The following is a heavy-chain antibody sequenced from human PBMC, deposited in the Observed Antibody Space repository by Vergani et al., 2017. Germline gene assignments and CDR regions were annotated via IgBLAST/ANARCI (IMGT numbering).Heavy chain of an antibody. CDR1: GFTFEDYG. V-gene: IGHV3-9*01. D-gene: IGHD5-12*01. CDR2: LDWKNDII. J-gene: IGHJ4*02. Sequence: EVQVVESGGGLVQPGRSLRLSCAASGFTFEDYGIHWVRQAPGKGLEWVSGLDWKNDIIGYADSVKGRFTISRDNSKNTLHLQMNSLRADDTAVYYCTKGSRGYTGYFFDYWGQGTLATVSS. CDR3: TKGSRGYTGYFFDY.